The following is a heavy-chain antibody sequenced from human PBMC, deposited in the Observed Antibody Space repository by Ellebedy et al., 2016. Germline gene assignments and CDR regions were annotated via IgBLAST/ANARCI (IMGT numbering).Heavy chain of an antibody. CDR1: GGSFSGYY. CDR3: ARVSMTTVTPAMDV. V-gene: IGHV4-34*01. D-gene: IGHD4-11*01. J-gene: IGHJ6*03. Sequence: SETLSLXXAVYGGSFSGYYWSWIRQPPGKGLEWIGEINHSGSTNYNPSLKSRVTISVDTSKNQFSLKLSSVTAADTAVYYCARVSMTTVTPAMDVWGKGTTVTVSS. CDR2: INHSGST.